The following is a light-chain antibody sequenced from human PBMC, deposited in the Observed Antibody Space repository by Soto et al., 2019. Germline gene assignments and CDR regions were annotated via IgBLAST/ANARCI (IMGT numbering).Light chain of an antibody. V-gene: IGKV1-5*01. J-gene: IGKJ2*01. CDR1: HSISTR. Sequence: IQMTQSPSTVSAAVGDRVTITCRATHSISTRLAWHQQKPGTAPKRLIYDASTLESGVPSRFSGSGSGTECTLTISSLQPDDLATYYCQQDDIYENTFGQGTKLEIK. CDR2: DAS. CDR3: QQDDIYENT.